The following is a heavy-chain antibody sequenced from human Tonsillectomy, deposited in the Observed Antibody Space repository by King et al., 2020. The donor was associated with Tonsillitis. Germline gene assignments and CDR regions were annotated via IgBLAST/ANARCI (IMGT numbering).Heavy chain of an antibody. CDR3: AGTPLGANMGDS. CDR1: GYSFINYW. D-gene: IGHD4/OR15-4a*01. J-gene: IGHJ4*02. V-gene: IGHV5-51*01. Sequence: VQLVESGAEVKKPGESLKISCKGSGYSFINYWIAWVRQKPGKGLEWMGIIYPGDSDTRYSPSFQGQVTISADMSITTAYLQWSSLKASDTATYYCAGTPLGANMGDSWGQGTLVTVSS. CDR2: IYPGDSDT.